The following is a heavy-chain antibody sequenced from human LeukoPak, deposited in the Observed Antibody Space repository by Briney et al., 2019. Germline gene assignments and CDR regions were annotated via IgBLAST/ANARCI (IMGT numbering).Heavy chain of an antibody. Sequence: GGSLRLSCAASGFTFSSYNMNWVRQAPGKGLEWVSYITGSSSTIYYADSVKGRFTISRDNAKNSLYLQMNSLRAEDTAVYYCARVGYSSGWYFDYWGQGTLVTVSS. J-gene: IGHJ4*02. D-gene: IGHD6-19*01. CDR1: GFTFSSYN. CDR2: ITGSSSTI. CDR3: ARVGYSSGWYFDY. V-gene: IGHV3-48*01.